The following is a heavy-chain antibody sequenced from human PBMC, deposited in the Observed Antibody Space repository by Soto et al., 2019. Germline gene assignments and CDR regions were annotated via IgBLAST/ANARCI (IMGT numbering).Heavy chain of an antibody. CDR1: GFTFSSYA. D-gene: IGHD6-13*01. Sequence: EVQLLESGGGLVQPGGSLRLSCAASGFTFSSYAMSWVRQAPGKGLEWVSAISGSGGSTYYADSVKGRFTISRDNSKNTLYLQMNSLRAEDTAVYYCAKESKYSSSWYTRYWYFDLWGRGTLVTVSS. CDR3: AKESKYSSSWYTRYWYFDL. J-gene: IGHJ2*01. V-gene: IGHV3-23*01. CDR2: ISGSGGST.